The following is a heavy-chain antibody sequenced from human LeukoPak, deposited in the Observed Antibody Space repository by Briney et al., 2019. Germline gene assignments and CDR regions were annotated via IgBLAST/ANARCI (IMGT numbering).Heavy chain of an antibody. D-gene: IGHD6-13*01. Sequence: ASVKVSCKASGYTFTSYGISWVRQAPGQGLEWMGWISAYNGNTNYAQKLQGRVTMTTDTSTSTAYMELRSLRSDDTAVYCCARDYRVRLGSSWFDWFDPWGQGTLVTVSS. CDR2: ISAYNGNT. CDR3: ARDYRVRLGSSWFDWFDP. V-gene: IGHV1-18*01. CDR1: GYTFTSYG. J-gene: IGHJ5*02.